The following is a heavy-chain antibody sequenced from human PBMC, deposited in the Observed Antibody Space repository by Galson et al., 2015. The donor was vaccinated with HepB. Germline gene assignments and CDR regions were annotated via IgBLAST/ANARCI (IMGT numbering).Heavy chain of an antibody. J-gene: IGHJ4*02. CDR2: ISSSSSTI. CDR3: ARDLAGNKYRPYYFDY. V-gene: IGHV3-48*04. D-gene: IGHD1/OR15-1a*01. CDR1: GFTFSIYN. Sequence: SLRLSCAASGFTFSIYNMNWVCQAPGKGLEWISYISSSSSTIYYGDSVKGRFTISRDNAKNSLYLQMNSLRAEDTAVYYCARDLAGNKYRPYYFDYWGQGTLVTVSS.